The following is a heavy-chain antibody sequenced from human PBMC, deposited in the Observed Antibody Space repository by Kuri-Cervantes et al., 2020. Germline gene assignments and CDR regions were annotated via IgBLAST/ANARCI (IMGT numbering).Heavy chain of an antibody. CDR3: AKLGNGFDY. CDR2: ISYDGSNK. D-gene: IGHD4-23*01. CDR1: GFTFSSYA. J-gene: IGHJ4*02. Sequence: GESLKISCAASGFTFSSYAMHWVRQAPGKGLEWVAVISYDGSNKYYADSVKGRFTISRDNSKNTLYLQMNSLRAEDTALYYCAKLGNGFDYWGQGTLVTVSS. V-gene: IGHV3-30-3*02.